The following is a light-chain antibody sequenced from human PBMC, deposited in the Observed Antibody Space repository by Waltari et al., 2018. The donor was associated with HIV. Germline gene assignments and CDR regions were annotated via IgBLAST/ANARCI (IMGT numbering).Light chain of an antibody. CDR3: YSTDNSGTHIRV. CDR2: EDS. CDR1: ALPKHF. J-gene: IGLJ2*01. V-gene: IGLV3-10*01. Sequence: SYELTQPPSVSVSPGQTARIPCSAAALPKHFASWYQQKSGQAPVLVIYEDSKRPSGIPQRFSGSSSGTMATLTISGAQVADEADYYCYSTDNSGTHIRVFGGGTKLTVL.